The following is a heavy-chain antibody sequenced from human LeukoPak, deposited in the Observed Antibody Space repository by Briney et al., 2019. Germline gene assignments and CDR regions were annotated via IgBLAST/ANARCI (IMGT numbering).Heavy chain of an antibody. J-gene: IGHJ5*02. D-gene: IGHD3-3*01. CDR2: INQSGST. CDR1: GGSFSGYF. V-gene: IGHV4-34*01. CDR3: ARWITYYDFWSGYNWFDP. Sequence: PSETLSLTCAVYGGSFSGYFWSWIRQPPGKGLEWIGEINQSGSTNYNPSLKSRVTISVDTSKNQFSLKLTSVTAADTAVYYCARWITYYDFWSGYNWFDPWGQGTLVTVSS.